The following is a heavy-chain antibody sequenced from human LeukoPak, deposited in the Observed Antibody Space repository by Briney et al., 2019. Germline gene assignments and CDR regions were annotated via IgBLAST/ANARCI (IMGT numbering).Heavy chain of an antibody. CDR3: ARELLGYCSSTSCHNWFDP. CDR2: IYYSGST. Sequence: SETLSLTCTVPGGSISSGDYYWSWIRQPPGKGLEWIGYIYYSGSTYYNPSLKSRVTISVDTSKNQFSLKPSSVTAADTAVYYCARELLGYCSSTSCHNWFDPWGQGTLVTVSS. J-gene: IGHJ5*02. V-gene: IGHV4-30-4*01. D-gene: IGHD2-2*01. CDR1: GGSISSGDYY.